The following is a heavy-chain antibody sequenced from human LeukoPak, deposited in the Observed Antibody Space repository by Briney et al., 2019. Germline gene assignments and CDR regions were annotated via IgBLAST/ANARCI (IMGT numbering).Heavy chain of an antibody. CDR3: ALIKYSRSDFDS. D-gene: IGHD6-6*01. CDR2: IYWDDDK. CDR1: DFLRSTNDVG. Sequence: SGPTLLKPTQTLTLSHYFSDFLRSTNDVGVGWIRQPPGEALEWLALIYWDDDKRYSPSQKSRLTITKDTSKNQVVLTMANMDCVETGTYSCALIKYSRSDFDSWGQGTLVTVSS. J-gene: IGHJ4*02. V-gene: IGHV2-5*02.